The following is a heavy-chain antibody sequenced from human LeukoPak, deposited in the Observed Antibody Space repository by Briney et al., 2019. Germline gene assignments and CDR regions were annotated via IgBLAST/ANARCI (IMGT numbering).Heavy chain of an antibody. Sequence: GGSLRLSCAASGFTFDDYAMPWVRQAPGKGLEWVSGISWNSGSIGYADSVKGRFTISRDNAKNSLYLQMNSLRAEDTAVYYCARGPDHSSSWSLFYYWGQGTLVTVSS. CDR2: ISWNSGSI. V-gene: IGHV3-9*01. CDR1: GFTFDDYA. D-gene: IGHD6-13*01. J-gene: IGHJ4*02. CDR3: ARGPDHSSSWSLFYY.